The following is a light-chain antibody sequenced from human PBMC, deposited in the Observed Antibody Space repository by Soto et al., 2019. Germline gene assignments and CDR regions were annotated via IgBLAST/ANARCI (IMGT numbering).Light chain of an antibody. V-gene: IGKV1-39*01. Sequence: DIQMTQSPSYLSAPVGDRITITCRASQSVTNNLNSYHQKSGKAPKLLIYAASSLQSGVPSRFSGSGSGTDFTLTVSSLRPEDFGTYYCQQSYTTPCTFGQGTKLEL. J-gene: IGKJ2*02. CDR1: QSVTNN. CDR2: AAS. CDR3: QQSYTTPCT.